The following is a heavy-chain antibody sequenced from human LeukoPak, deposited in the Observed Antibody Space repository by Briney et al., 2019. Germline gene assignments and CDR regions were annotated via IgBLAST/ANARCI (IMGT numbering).Heavy chain of an antibody. Sequence: SVKVSCKASGGTFSSYAISWVRHAPGQGLEWMGGIIPIFGTANYAQKFQGRVTITTHEATSTAYMELSSLRSEDTAVYYCARGVYYDSSGYYFHYFDYWGQGTLVTVSS. D-gene: IGHD3-22*01. CDR1: GGTFSSYA. CDR2: IIPIFGTA. V-gene: IGHV1-69*05. J-gene: IGHJ4*02. CDR3: ARGVYYDSSGYYFHYFDY.